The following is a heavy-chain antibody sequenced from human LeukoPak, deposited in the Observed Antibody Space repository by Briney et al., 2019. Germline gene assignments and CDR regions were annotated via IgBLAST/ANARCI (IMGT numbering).Heavy chain of an antibody. CDR1: GLTFSMPP. CDR2: IGFDGSDH. Sequence: GGSLRLSCAASGLTFSMPPMDWVRQAPGKGLEWVAFIGFDGSDHSYADSVKGRFTISRDNSKNTLYLQMNSLRAEDTAVYYCAKDIRRGYNYGYDQFAYWGLGTLVTVSP. J-gene: IGHJ4*02. D-gene: IGHD5-18*01. V-gene: IGHV3-30*02. CDR3: AKDIRRGYNYGYDQFAY.